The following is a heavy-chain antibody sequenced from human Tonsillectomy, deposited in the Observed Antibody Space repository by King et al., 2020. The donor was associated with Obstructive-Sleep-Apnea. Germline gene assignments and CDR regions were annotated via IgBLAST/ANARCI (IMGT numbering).Heavy chain of an antibody. D-gene: IGHD3-10*01. J-gene: IGHJ3*02. Sequence: VQLVESGGGVVQPGRSLRLSCAASGITFSSYGMHWVRQAPGKGLEGVAVIWYDGSYRYYADSVKGRFTMSREHSKNTLYVQMNSLRAEDTAVYYCAREFQGLLWFGESYAFDIWGQGTMVTVSS. CDR3: AREFQGLLWFGESYAFDI. CDR2: IWYDGSYR. V-gene: IGHV3-33*01. CDR1: GITFSSYG.